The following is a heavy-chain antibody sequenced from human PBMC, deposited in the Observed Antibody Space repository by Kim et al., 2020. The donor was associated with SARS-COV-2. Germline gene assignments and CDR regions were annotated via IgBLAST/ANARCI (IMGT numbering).Heavy chain of an antibody. CDR1: GFTFDDYA. Sequence: GGSLRLSCAASGFTFDDYAMHWVRQAPGKGLEWVSGISWNSGSIGYADSVKGRFTISRDNAKNSLYLQMNSLRAEDTALYYCAKGLSTWIQSPNYYYYYGMDVWGQGTTVTVSS. D-gene: IGHD5-18*01. J-gene: IGHJ6*02. V-gene: IGHV3-9*01. CDR3: AKGLSTWIQSPNYYYYYGMDV. CDR2: ISWNSGSI.